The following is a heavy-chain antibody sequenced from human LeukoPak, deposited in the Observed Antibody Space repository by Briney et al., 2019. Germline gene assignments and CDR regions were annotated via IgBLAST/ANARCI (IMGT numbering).Heavy chain of an antibody. CDR2: IYRDGNT. D-gene: IGHD1-26*01. Sequence: GGSLRLSCAASGFAVRSNYMDWVRQAPGEGLEWVSVIYRDGNTYYADSVKGRFTISRDNSKNTLYLQMNSLRAEDTAVYYCAGLMLGGAPSGSYNNWFDPWGQGTLVTVSS. CDR3: AGLMLGGAPSGSYNNWFDP. V-gene: IGHV3-53*01. J-gene: IGHJ5*02. CDR1: GFAVRSNY.